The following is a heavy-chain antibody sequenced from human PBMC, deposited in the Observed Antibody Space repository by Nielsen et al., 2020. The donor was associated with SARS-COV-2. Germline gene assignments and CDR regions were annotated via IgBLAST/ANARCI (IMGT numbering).Heavy chain of an antibody. CDR3: AKPAAAGTGY. CDR2: ISWNSGSI. Sequence: GGSLRLSCAASGFTSDDYAMHWVRQAPGKGLELVSGISWNSGSIGYADSVKGRFTISRDNAKNSLYLQMNSLRAEDTALYYCAKPAAAGTGYWGQGTLVTVSS. D-gene: IGHD6-13*01. CDR1: GFTSDDYA. J-gene: IGHJ4*02. V-gene: IGHV3-9*02.